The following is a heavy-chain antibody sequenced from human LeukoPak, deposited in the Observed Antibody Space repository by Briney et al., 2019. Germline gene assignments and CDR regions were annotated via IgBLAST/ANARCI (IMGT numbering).Heavy chain of an antibody. D-gene: IGHD3-22*01. Sequence: SQTLSLTCAISGDSVSSNSAAWNWIRQSPSRGLEWLGRTYYKSKWYNDYAVSVKSRVTISPDTSKNQFSLQLNSVTLEDSAVYYCACDSSGYLQFDYWGQGTLVTVSS. CDR1: GDSVSSNSAA. CDR3: ACDSSGYLQFDY. CDR2: TYYKSKWYN. V-gene: IGHV6-1*01. J-gene: IGHJ4*02.